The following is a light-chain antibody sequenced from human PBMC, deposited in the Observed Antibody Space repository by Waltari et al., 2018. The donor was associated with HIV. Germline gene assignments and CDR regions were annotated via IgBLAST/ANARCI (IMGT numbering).Light chain of an antibody. V-gene: IGLV1-51*01. Sequence: QSVLPQPPSVSAAPGPPVTISCPGSSSHIGTNHVSWYQQVTGAAPKLVLYDNNERPSGIRDRFSGSKSGTSATLDITGLQPGDEADYYCGTWDSGKNVWVFGGGTKLTVL. CDR2: DNN. CDR3: GTWDSGKNVWV. J-gene: IGLJ3*02. CDR1: SSHIGTNH.